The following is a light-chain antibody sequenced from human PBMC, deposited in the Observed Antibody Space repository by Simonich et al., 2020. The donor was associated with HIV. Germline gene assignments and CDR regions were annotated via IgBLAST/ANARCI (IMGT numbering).Light chain of an antibody. J-gene: IGLJ3*02. Sequence: QSALTQPASVSGSPGQSITISCTGTSSAVVSYNYVSWYQHHPGNAPKLILYDVNKRPSGISNRFSASQSGNTASLTISGLQAEDEADYYCSSYARNNTWVFGGRTKLTVL. V-gene: IGLV2-14*03. CDR1: SSAVVSYNY. CDR3: SSYARNNTWV. CDR2: DVN.